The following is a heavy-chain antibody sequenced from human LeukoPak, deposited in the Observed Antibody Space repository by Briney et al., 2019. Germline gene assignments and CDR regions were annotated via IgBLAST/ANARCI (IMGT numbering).Heavy chain of an antibody. CDR3: ARAVGATTLTHFDY. CDR2: ISYDGSNK. D-gene: IGHD1-26*01. V-gene: IGHV3-30-3*01. Sequence: GGSLRLSCAASGFNFSSYAMHWVRQSPGKGLEWVAVISYDGSNKYYADSVKGRFTISRDNSKNTLYLQMNSLRAEDTAVYYCARAVGATTLTHFDYWGQGTLVTVSS. CDR1: GFNFSSYA. J-gene: IGHJ4*02.